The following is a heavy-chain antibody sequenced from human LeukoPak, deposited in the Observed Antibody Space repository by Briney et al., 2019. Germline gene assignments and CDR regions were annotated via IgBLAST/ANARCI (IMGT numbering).Heavy chain of an antibody. CDR1: GYTFTGYY. Sequence: ASVKVSCKASGYTFTGYYMHWVRQAPGQGLEWMGWINPNSGGTNYAQKFQGRVTMTRDTSISTAYMELSSLRSEDTAVYYCARDRGVDWLLRYWGQGTLVTVSS. D-gene: IGHD3/OR15-3a*01. CDR2: INPNSGGT. CDR3: ARDRGVDWLLRY. V-gene: IGHV1-2*02. J-gene: IGHJ4*02.